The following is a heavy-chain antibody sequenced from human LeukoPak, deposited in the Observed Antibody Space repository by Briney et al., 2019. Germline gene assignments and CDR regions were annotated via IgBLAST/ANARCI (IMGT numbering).Heavy chain of an antibody. Sequence: SETLSLTCTVSGGSISGSSYYWGWIRQPPGKGLEWIGSIYYSGSIYYNPSLKSRVTISVDTSKNQFSLKLSSVTAADTAVYYCARALTGHFDYWGQGTLVTVSS. CDR2: IYYSGSI. CDR3: ARALTGHFDY. D-gene: IGHD7-27*01. V-gene: IGHV4-39*07. J-gene: IGHJ4*02. CDR1: GGSISGSSYY.